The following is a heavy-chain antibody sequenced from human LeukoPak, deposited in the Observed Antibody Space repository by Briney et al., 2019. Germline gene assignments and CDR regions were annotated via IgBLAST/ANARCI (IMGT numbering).Heavy chain of an antibody. V-gene: IGHV4-59*01. J-gene: IGHJ4*02. CDR3: ARGDGYNQGIDY. Sequence: SETLSLTCSVSGGSISSYYWSWIRQPPGKGLEWIGYIYYSGSTNCNPSLKSRVTISVDTSKNQFSLKLSSVTAADTAVYYCARGDGYNQGIDYWGQGTPVTVSS. CDR1: GGSISSYY. CDR2: IYYSGST. D-gene: IGHD5-24*01.